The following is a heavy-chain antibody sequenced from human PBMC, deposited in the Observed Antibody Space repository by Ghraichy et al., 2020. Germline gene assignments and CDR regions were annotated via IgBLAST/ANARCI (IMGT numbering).Heavy chain of an antibody. Sequence: GESLNISCVGSGFIFSAYNMNWVRQAPGKGLEWVSFITSTSRFISYADSVKGRFTVSRDNAQNSLSLQMKSLRGEDTAVYYCARASTVVRFYYYDGMDVWGQGTTVTVS. D-gene: IGHD4-23*01. CDR1: GFIFSAYN. CDR2: ITSTSRFI. J-gene: IGHJ6*02. CDR3: ARASTVVRFYYYDGMDV. V-gene: IGHV3-48*01.